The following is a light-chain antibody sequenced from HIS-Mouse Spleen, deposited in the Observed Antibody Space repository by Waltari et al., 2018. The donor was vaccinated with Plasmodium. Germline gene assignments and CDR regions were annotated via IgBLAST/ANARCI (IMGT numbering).Light chain of an antibody. CDR1: QSVSSY. CDR3: QQRSNWLT. CDR2: DAS. J-gene: IGKJ4*01. V-gene: IGKV3-11*01. Sequence: EIVLTQSPATLSLSPGERATLSCRASQSVSSYLAWYQQKPGPAPRLLIYDASNRATGIPARFSGSGSGTDFTITISSLEPEDFAVYYCQQRSNWLTFGGGTKVEIK.